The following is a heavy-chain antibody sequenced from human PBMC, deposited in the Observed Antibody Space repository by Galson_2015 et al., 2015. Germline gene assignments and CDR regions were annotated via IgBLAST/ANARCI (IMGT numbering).Heavy chain of an antibody. CDR3: ARDRGYYDSSGYYPSFDY. Sequence: SLRLSCAASGFTFSSYWMSWVRQAPGKGLEWVANIKKDGSEKYYVDSVKGRFTISRDNAKNSLSLQMNSLRAEDTAVYYCARDRGYYDSSGYYPSFDYWGQGTLVTVSS. CDR1: GFTFSSYW. V-gene: IGHV3-7*01. J-gene: IGHJ4*02. D-gene: IGHD3-22*01. CDR2: IKKDGSEK.